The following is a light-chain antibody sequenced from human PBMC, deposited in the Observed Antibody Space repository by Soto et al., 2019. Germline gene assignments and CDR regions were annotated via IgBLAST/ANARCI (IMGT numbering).Light chain of an antibody. Sequence: EIVLAQSPATVSLSPGESATLSCRASQTVANNYLAWYQQRPGQAPRLVIFGASSRATGIPDRFRGSGSGTDFTLSISRVEHEDFALYYWQHYDSSYTFGQGTKLEIK. CDR3: QHYDSSYT. V-gene: IGKV3-20*01. CDR1: QTVANNY. CDR2: GAS. J-gene: IGKJ2*01.